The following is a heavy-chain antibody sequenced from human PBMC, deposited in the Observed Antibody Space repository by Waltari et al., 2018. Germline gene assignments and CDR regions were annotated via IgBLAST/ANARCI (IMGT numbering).Heavy chain of an antibody. CDR3: ARDPHSSGWYGYYFDY. J-gene: IGHJ4*02. V-gene: IGHV3-30-3*01. Sequence: QVQLVESGGGVVQPGRSLRLSCAASGFPFSSYAMHWVRQDPGKGLEWVAVISYDGSNKYYADSVKGRFTISRDNSKNTLYLQMNSLRAEDTAVYYCARDPHSSGWYGYYFDYWGQGTLVTVSS. D-gene: IGHD6-19*01. CDR1: GFPFSSYA. CDR2: ISYDGSNK.